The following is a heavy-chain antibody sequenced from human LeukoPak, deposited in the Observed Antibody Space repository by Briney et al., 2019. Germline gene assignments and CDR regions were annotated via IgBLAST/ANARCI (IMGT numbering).Heavy chain of an antibody. Sequence: PGGSLRLSCAASGFTFSSYAMHWVRQAPGKGLEWVAVISYDGSNKYYADSVKGRFTISRDNSKNTLYLQLSSLRADDTAVYHCAKERDGDCVRYTHYWGQGTLVTVSS. D-gene: IGHD2-21*02. CDR2: ISYDGSNK. CDR1: GFTFSSYA. V-gene: IGHV3-30*04. CDR3: AKERDGDCVRYTHY. J-gene: IGHJ4*02.